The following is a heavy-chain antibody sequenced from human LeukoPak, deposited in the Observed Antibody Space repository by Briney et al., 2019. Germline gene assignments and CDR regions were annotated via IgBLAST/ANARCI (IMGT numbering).Heavy chain of an antibody. D-gene: IGHD3-10*01. V-gene: IGHV4-59*01. J-gene: IGHJ4*02. CDR1: GGSISSYY. CDR3: ARVVTRSTMVRDIQLFDY. CDR2: IYYSGST. Sequence: SETLSLTCTVSGGSISSYYWSWIRQPPGKGLEWIGYIYYSGSTNYNPSLKSRVTISVDTSKNQFSLKLSSVTAADTAVYYCARVVTRSTMVRDIQLFDYWGQGTLVTVSS.